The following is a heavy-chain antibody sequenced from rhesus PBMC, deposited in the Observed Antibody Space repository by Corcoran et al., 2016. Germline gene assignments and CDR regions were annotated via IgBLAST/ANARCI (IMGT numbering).Heavy chain of an antibody. D-gene: IGHD5-24*01. CDR3: AKAGGGTVATRYFDY. J-gene: IGHJ4*01. CDR1: GFTFSSYW. V-gene: IGHV3S25*01. Sequence: EVQLVESGGGLAKPGGSLRLSCAASGFTFSSYWMNWFRKAPGTGLEEVSAINSGGGRTNYADSGKGRFTLSRDNSKKTLSLQMNSLRAEDTAVYYCAKAGGGTVATRYFDYWGQGVLVTVSS. CDR2: INSGGGRT.